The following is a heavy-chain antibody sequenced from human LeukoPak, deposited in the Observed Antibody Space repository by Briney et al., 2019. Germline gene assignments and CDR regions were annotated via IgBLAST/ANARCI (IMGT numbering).Heavy chain of an antibody. CDR3: AREGDVAAASRGLSY. CDR2: IYGSGSA. D-gene: IGHD6-13*01. Sequence: SETLSLTCSVSGDSLNSYFWSWIRQPAGKGLEWIGRIYGSGSANYNPSLKSRVTLSVDTSRNLFFLNLTSVTAADTAVYFCAREGDVAAASRGLSYWGQGTLVTVSS. CDR1: GDSLNSYF. J-gene: IGHJ4*02. V-gene: IGHV4-4*07.